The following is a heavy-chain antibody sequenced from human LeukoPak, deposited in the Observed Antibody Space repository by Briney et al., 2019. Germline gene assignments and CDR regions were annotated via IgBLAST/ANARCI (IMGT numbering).Heavy chain of an antibody. CDR2: IYHSGST. J-gene: IGHJ4*02. Sequence: PSETLSLTCTVSGGSISGSSYYWGWIRQPPGKGLEWIGEIYHSGSTNYNPSLKSRVTISVDKSKNQFSLKLSSVTAADTAVYYCARGVTYYDFWSGYSYPIGFDYWGQGTLVTVSS. CDR3: ARGVTYYDFWSGYSYPIGFDY. V-gene: IGHV4-39*07. CDR1: GGSISGSSYY. D-gene: IGHD3-3*01.